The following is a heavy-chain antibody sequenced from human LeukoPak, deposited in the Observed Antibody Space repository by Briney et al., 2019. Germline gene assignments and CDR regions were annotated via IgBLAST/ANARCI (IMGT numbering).Heavy chain of an antibody. Sequence: ASVKVSCKASGYTFSNYAMNWVRQAPGQGLEWMGWIHTNTGNPTYGQCFTGRFVFSLDTSVSTAYLQISDIKAEDNAVYYCARKNNFDAFDIWGQGTMVTVSS. CDR1: GYTFSNYA. CDR3: ARKNNFDAFDI. CDR2: IHTNTGNP. V-gene: IGHV7-4-1*02. D-gene: IGHD2/OR15-2a*01. J-gene: IGHJ3*02.